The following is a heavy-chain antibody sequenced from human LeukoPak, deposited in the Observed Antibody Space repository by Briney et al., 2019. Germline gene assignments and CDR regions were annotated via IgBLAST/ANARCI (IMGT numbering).Heavy chain of an antibody. CDR3: ASRSSSSTGTGTFDH. CDR2: IYYSGST. J-gene: IGHJ4*02. D-gene: IGHD6-13*01. Sequence: SETLSLTCTVSGGSISSYYWSWIRQPPGKGLEWIGYIYYSGSTNYNPSLKSRVTISVDTSKNQFSLKLSSVTAADTAVYYCASRSSSSTGTGTFDHWGQGTLVTVSS. CDR1: GGSISSYY. V-gene: IGHV4-59*08.